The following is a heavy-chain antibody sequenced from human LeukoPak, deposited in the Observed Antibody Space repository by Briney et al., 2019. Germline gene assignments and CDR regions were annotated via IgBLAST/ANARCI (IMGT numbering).Heavy chain of an antibody. Sequence: GGSLRLSCAASGFTFSSYGMHWVRQAPGKGLEWVAVISYDGSNKYYADSVKGRFTISRDNSKNTLYLQMNSLRAEDTAVYYCARDVVDYWGQGTLVTVSS. CDR1: GFTFSSYG. V-gene: IGHV3-30*03. CDR3: ARDVVDY. CDR2: ISYDGSNK. J-gene: IGHJ4*02.